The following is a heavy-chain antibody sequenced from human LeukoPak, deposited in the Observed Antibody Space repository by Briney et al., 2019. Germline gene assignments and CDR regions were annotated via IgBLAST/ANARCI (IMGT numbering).Heavy chain of an antibody. V-gene: IGHV1-69*05. D-gene: IGHD6-6*01. J-gene: IGHJ6*03. CDR3: ASRRVAALRPNHYYYMDV. CDR1: GGTFSSYA. CDR2: IIPIFGTA. Sequence: SVKVSCKASGGTFSSYAISWVRQAPGQGLEWMGGIIPIFGTANYAQKFQGRVTITTDESTSTAYMELSSLRSEDTAVYYCASRRVAALRPNHYYYMDVWGKGTTVTVSS.